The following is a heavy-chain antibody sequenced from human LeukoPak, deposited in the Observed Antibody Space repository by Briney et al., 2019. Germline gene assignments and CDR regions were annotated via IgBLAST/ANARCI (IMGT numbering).Heavy chain of an antibody. Sequence: GGSLRLSCAASGFTFSSYAMSWVRQAPGKGLEWVSGISGSGATTYYADSVKGRFTISRDNSKNTLYLQMISLRVEDTAVYYCAKDLRGGGYYMDVWGKGTTVTVSS. D-gene: IGHD2-15*01. V-gene: IGHV3-23*01. J-gene: IGHJ6*03. CDR1: GFTFSSYA. CDR2: ISGSGATT. CDR3: AKDLRGGGYYMDV.